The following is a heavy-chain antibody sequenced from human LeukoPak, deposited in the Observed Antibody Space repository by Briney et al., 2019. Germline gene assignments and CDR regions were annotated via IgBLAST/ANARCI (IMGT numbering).Heavy chain of an antibody. CDR3: ARGGYSSSMFWID. CDR1: GLMFSRYW. V-gene: IGHV3-7*03. Sequence: PGGSLRLSCAASGLMFSRYWMTRVRQAPGRGPEWVANIKPDGSEKLYVDSVRGRFTTSRDNAKSSVYLEMNSLRADDTAMYYCARGGYSSSMFWIDWGQGTPVTVSS. J-gene: IGHJ4*02. CDR2: IKPDGSEK. D-gene: IGHD6-13*01.